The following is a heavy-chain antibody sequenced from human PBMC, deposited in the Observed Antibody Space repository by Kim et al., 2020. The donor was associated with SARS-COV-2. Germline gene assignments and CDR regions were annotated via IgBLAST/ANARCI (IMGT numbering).Heavy chain of an antibody. Sequence: GYEQKFKGRVTMTRNTSISTAYMELSSMRSEDTAVYYGARATTVTTLLHYWGQGTLVTVSS. D-gene: IGHD4-17*01. V-gene: IGHV1-8*01. J-gene: IGHJ4*02. CDR3: ARATTVTTLLHY.